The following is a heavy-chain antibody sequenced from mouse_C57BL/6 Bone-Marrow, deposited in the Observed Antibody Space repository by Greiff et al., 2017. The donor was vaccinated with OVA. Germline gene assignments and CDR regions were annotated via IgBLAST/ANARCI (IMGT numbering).Heavy chain of an antibody. D-gene: IGHD2-3*01. J-gene: IGHJ2*01. CDR2: ISSGGSYT. Sequence: EVQLQQSGGDLVKPGGSLKLSCAASGFTFSSYGMSWVRQTPDKRLEWVATISSGGSYTNYPDSVKGRFTISRDNAKTTLNLHMNSLNSEDAAMYYYARGCYDYFDNGGQGTTLTVSA. V-gene: IGHV5-6*01. CDR1: GFTFSSYG. CDR3: ARGCYDYFDN.